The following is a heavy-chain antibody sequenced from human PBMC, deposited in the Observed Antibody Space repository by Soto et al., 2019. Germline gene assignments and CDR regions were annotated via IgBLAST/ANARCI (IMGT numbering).Heavy chain of an antibody. CDR3: AKTGPYDILTYWYFDL. V-gene: IGHV4-39*01. Sequence: SETLSLTCIVSGDSISSSSYYWVWIRQPPGKGLEWIGSIYYSGTTYYNPSLESRVTISIDTSKNQFSLKLSSLTAADTAVYYCAKTGPYDILTYWYFDLWGRGTLVTFSS. CDR2: IYYSGTT. D-gene: IGHD3-9*01. J-gene: IGHJ2*01. CDR1: GDSISSSSYY.